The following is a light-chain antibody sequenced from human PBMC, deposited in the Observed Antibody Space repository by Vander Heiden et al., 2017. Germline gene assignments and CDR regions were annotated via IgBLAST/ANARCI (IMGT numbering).Light chain of an antibody. Sequence: QSALTQPPSVSGSPGQSVTISCTGTSSDVGSYNRVSWYQQFPGTAPKRMMYEVSNRPSGVPDRFSGSKSGNTASLTISGLQAEDEADDYCSSYTSSSTEVFGTGTKVTVL. CDR3: SSYTSSSTEV. J-gene: IGLJ1*01. CDR1: SSDVGSYNR. V-gene: IGLV2-18*02. CDR2: EVS.